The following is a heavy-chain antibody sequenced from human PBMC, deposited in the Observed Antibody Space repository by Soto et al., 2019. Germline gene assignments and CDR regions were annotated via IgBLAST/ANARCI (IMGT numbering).Heavy chain of an antibody. CDR1: GGSISNSGYL. CDR2: VSHIGST. Sequence: SETLSLTCSVSGGSISNSGYLWGWVRQPPGKGLQWIGSVSHIGSTNYNPSLKSRLTISVGTSKTQSSLRLDSVTAADTAVYYCSRIAVSGPRTGFDYWGQGILVTVSS. J-gene: IGHJ4*02. V-gene: IGHV4-39*01. D-gene: IGHD6-19*01. CDR3: SRIAVSGPRTGFDY.